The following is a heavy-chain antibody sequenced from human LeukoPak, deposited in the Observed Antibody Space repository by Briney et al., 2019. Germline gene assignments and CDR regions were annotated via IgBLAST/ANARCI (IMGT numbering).Heavy chain of an antibody. CDR3: AREGIAAAGKRFDP. J-gene: IGHJ5*02. D-gene: IGHD6-13*01. CDR1: GGSINNYY. Sequence: SETLSLTCTVSGGSINNYYWSWIRQPPGKGLEWIGYIYYSGSTNYNPSLKSRVSMSLDTSKNQFSLKLSSVTPEDTAVYYCAREGIAAAGKRFDPWGQGTLVTVPS. CDR2: IYYSGST. V-gene: IGHV4-59*12.